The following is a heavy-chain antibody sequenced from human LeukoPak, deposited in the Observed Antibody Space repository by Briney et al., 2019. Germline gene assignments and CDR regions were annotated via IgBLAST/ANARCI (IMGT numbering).Heavy chain of an antibody. V-gene: IGHV3-23*01. CDR1: GFPFSSYA. CDR2: ISGSGGST. Sequence: GGSLRLSCAASGFPFSSYAMSWVRQAPGKGLEWVSAISGSGGSTYYADSVKGRFTISRDNSKNTLYLQMNSLRAEDTAVYYCAKAGIVGASFWYFDVWGRGTLVTVSS. D-gene: IGHD1-26*01. J-gene: IGHJ2*01. CDR3: AKAGIVGASFWYFDV.